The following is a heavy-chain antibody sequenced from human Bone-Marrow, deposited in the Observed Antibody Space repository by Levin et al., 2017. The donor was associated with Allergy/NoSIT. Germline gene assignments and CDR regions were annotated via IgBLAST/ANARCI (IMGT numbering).Heavy chain of an antibody. J-gene: IGHJ4*02. Sequence: LSLTCAASGFTFSSYAMHWVRQAPGKGLEWVAVISYDGSNKYYADSVKGRFTISRDNSKNTLYLQMNSLRAEDTAVYYCARGASFVVVTAIVYWGQGTLVTVSS. D-gene: IGHD2-21*02. CDR1: GFTFSSYA. V-gene: IGHV3-30*04. CDR3: ARGASFVVVTAIVY. CDR2: ISYDGSNK.